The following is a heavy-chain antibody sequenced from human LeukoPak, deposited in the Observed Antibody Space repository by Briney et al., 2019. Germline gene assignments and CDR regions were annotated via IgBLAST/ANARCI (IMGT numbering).Heavy chain of an antibody. J-gene: IGHJ5*02. CDR2: IIPFLDTS. D-gene: IGHD5-12*01. CDR3: ARAQAGNYDWPLDL. V-gene: IGHV1-69*05. CDR1: GGTFSKYA. Sequence: SVKVSCKASGGTFSKYALSWVRQAPGQGLEWMGAIIPFLDTSNYPPRFQDRVTITTDESTSTAYMDLSSLRSDDTAVYYCARAQAGNYDWPLDLWGQGTLVTVSS.